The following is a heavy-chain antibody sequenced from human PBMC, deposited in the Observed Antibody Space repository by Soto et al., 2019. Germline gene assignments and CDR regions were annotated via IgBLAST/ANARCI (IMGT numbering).Heavy chain of an antibody. V-gene: IGHV2-5*02. J-gene: IGHJ4*02. CDR1: GFSLSTRGVG. CDR3: AHKGGGDRILDY. Sequence: QITLKESGPTLVKPTQTLTLTCNFSGFSLSTRGVGVGWIRQPPGKALEWLTLIYWDDAKEYSPSLRSRITIPKAPSKNPVVLTMTDMAPVDTATYYFAHKGGGDRILDYWGQGTLVTVSS. D-gene: IGHD3-16*01. CDR2: IYWDDAK.